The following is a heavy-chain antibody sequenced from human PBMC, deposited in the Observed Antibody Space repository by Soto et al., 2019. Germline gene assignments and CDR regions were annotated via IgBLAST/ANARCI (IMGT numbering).Heavy chain of an antibody. CDR3: ARPKGVQLERRMGKTEYYFDY. J-gene: IGHJ4*02. CDR1: GGTFSSYA. Sequence: GASVKVSCKASGGTFSSYAISWVRQAPGQGLEWMGGIIPIFGTANYAQKFQGRVTITADESTSTAYMELSSLRSEDTAVYYCARPKGVQLERRMGKTEYYFDYWGQGTLVTVSS. CDR2: IIPIFGTA. V-gene: IGHV1-69*13. D-gene: IGHD1-1*01.